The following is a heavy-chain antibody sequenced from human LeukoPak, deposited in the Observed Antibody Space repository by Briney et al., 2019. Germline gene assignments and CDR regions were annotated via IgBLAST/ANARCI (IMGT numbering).Heavy chain of an antibody. D-gene: IGHD3-10*01. CDR2: ISSTGNTI. V-gene: IGHV3-11*04. CDR3: ARDSSGNFIPDYFDY. CDR1: GGSISSSSYY. Sequence: LSLTCTVSGGSISSSSYYWGWIRQAPGKGLEWVSYISSTGNTIYYADSVKGQFTISRDNAKSSLYLRMNSLRAEDTAVYYCARDSSGNFIPDYFDYWGQGTLVTVSS. J-gene: IGHJ4*02.